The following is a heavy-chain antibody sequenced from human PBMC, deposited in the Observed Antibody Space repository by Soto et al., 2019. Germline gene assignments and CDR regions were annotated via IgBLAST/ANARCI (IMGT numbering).Heavy chain of an antibody. V-gene: IGHV4-30-4*01. CDR1: GGSISSGYYY. CDR3: ASSSLYGMDV. J-gene: IGHJ6*02. CDR2: IYYSGNT. Sequence: PSETLSLTCSVSGGSISSGYYYWSWIRQPPGKGLEWIGNIYYSGNTYYNPSPKSRLITSIATSKSRFSLKVGSVTAADTAVYYFASSSLYGMDVWGQGTTVAVS.